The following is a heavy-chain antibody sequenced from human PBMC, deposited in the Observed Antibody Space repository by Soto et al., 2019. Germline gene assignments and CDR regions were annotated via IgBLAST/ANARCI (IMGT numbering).Heavy chain of an antibody. Sequence: QVQLQESGPGLVKPSETLSLTCSVSGGSITSYYWTWMRQPPGKGLEWIGNIHHSGTSNQKSSLKSRVSISLDTSKNLFSLHLSSVTAADTAVYYCASERWTCGADRCYGNFDNWGQGTLVTVSS. V-gene: IGHV4-59*01. D-gene: IGHD2-21*02. J-gene: IGHJ4*02. CDR3: ASERWTCGADRCYGNFDN. CDR2: IHHSGTS. CDR1: GGSITSYY.